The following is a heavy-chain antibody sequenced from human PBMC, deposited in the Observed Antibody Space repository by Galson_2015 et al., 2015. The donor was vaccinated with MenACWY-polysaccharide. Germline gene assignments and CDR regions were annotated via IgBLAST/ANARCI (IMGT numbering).Heavy chain of an antibody. J-gene: IGHJ6*02. V-gene: IGHV3-23*01. D-gene: IGHD2-2*01. CDR2: ISGSGYST. Sequence: LRLSCAASGLRFSTYAMTWVRQAPGKGLEWVSGISGSGYSTYYADSVRGRFTISRANSKNTLYLQMNSLTAEDTAIYYCANLDCSSASCLSGYYGLDVWGQGTTVTVSS. CDR3: ANLDCSSASCLSGYYGLDV. CDR1: GLRFSTYA.